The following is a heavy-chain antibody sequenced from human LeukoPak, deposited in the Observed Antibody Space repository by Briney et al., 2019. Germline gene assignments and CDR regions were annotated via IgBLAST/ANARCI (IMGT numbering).Heavy chain of an antibody. CDR2: IYYGENT. V-gene: IGHV4-39*01. CDR1: GGSLSSGPYY. J-gene: IGHJ6*03. CDR3: AKGSGYEAQYYYYYMDV. D-gene: IGHD5-12*01. Sequence: SETLSLTCTVSGGSLSSGPYYWGWIRQPPGKGLEWIGNIYYGENTYYNPSLKSRVTISIDTSKNQFYLKLSSLTAADTAVYYCAKGSGYEAQYYYYYMDVWGKGTTVTISS.